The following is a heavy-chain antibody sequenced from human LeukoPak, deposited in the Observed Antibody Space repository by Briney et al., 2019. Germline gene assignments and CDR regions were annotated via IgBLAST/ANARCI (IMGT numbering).Heavy chain of an antibody. D-gene: IGHD6-6*01. Sequence: GGSLRLSCAASGFTLSSYEMNWVRQAPGKGLEWVSYISSSGSTIYYADSVKGRFTISRDNAKNSLYLQMNSLRAEDTAVYYCARDRYSSSPYYYYYYMDVWGKGTTVTVSS. V-gene: IGHV3-48*03. CDR3: ARDRYSSSPYYYYYYMDV. J-gene: IGHJ6*03. CDR1: GFTLSSYE. CDR2: ISSSGSTI.